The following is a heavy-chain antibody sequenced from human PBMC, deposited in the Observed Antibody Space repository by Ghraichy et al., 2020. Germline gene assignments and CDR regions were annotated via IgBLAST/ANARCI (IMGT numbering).Heavy chain of an antibody. V-gene: IGHV4-4*07. CDR3: ARDRTTIAAT. Sequence: SQTLSLTCSVSGDSINGYYWSWVRQPAGKGLQWIGRIYSSGETNYSPSLDSRLTMSTDTSKNQITLKLSSVTVADTATYFCARDRTTIAATWGQGVLVIVSS. D-gene: IGHD6-25*01. CDR1: GDSINGYY. J-gene: IGHJ5*02. CDR2: IYSSGET.